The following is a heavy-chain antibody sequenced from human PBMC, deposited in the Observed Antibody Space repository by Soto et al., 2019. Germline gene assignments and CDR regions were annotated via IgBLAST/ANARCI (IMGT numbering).Heavy chain of an antibody. CDR1: GFPFSDYY. J-gene: IGHJ6*02. Sequence: QVQLVESGGGLVKPGGSLRLSCAASGFPFSDYYMSWIRQAPGKGLEWVSYISSSSSYTNYADSLKGRFTISRDNAKDSLYLQMNSLRAGDTAVYYCAREGSGYVPPGMDVWGHGTTVTVS. V-gene: IGHV3-11*06. CDR3: AREGSGYVPPGMDV. D-gene: IGHD5-12*01. CDR2: ISSSSSYT.